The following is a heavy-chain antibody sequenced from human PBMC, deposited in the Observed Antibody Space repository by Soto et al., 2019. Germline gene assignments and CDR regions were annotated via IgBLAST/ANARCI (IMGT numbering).Heavy chain of an antibody. Sequence: QLQLQESGPGLVKPSETLSLTCTVSGGSISRYYWSWLRQPPGKVLESIGYIYYSGSNNYNPSLKSRCTISVDTSKNQFSLMLSSVTAADTAVYYCARDLSGYDYLGQGTLVTVSS. D-gene: IGHD5-12*01. CDR2: IYYSGSN. V-gene: IGHV4-59*01. J-gene: IGHJ4*02. CDR1: GGSISRYY. CDR3: ARDLSGYDY.